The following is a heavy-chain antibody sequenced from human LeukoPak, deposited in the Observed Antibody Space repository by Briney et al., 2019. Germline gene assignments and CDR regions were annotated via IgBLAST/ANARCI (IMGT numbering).Heavy chain of an antibody. CDR2: ISGSGGSK. Sequence: PGGSLRLSCAASGFTFSNSDMNWVHQAPGKGLEWVSAISGSGGSKYYADSVKGRFTISRDNSKNTLYLQMNSLRAEDTAVYYCAKMILGYSYALDGDYWGQGTLVTVSS. J-gene: IGHJ4*02. D-gene: IGHD5-18*01. CDR3: AKMILGYSYALDGDY. CDR1: GFTFSNSD. V-gene: IGHV3-23*01.